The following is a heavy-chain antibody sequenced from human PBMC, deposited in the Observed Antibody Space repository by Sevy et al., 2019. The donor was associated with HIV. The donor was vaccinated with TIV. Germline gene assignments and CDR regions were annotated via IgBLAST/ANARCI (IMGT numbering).Heavy chain of an antibody. CDR1: GFTFSNAW. CDR2: IKSKTDGGTT. J-gene: IGHJ6*02. CDR3: TTAVDFWSGYSYGMDI. Sequence: GGSLRLSCAASGFTFSNAWMSWVRQAPGKGLEWVGRIKSKTDGGTTDYAAPVKGRFTISRDDSKNTLYLQMNSLKTEDTAVYYCTTAVDFWSGYSYGMDIWSQGTTVTVSS. D-gene: IGHD3-3*01. V-gene: IGHV3-15*01.